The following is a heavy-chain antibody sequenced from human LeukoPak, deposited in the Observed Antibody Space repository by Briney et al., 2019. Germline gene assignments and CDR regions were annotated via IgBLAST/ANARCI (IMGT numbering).Heavy chain of an antibody. CDR1: GGSISTTSNY. Sequence: RSSETLSLTCSVTGGSISTTSNYWGWIRQPPGKGLEWIGSIYYSGSTYYNSSLKSRVTISVDTSKNQFSLKLSSVTAADTAVYFCARWPSLSWYHAFDIWGQGTMVTVSS. D-gene: IGHD6-13*01. V-gene: IGHV4-39*07. CDR3: ARWPSLSWYHAFDI. CDR2: IYYSGST. J-gene: IGHJ3*02.